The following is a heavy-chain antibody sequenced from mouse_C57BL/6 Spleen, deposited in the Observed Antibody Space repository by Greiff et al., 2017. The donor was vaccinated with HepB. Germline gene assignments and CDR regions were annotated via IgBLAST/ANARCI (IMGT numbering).Heavy chain of an antibody. Sequence: QVQLQQSGAELMKPGASVKLSCKATGYTFTGYWIEWVKQRPGHGLEWIGEILPGSGSTNYNAKFKGKATFTADTSSNTAYMQLSSLTTEDSAIYYCARGGYDGRNYFDYWGQGTTLTVSS. J-gene: IGHJ2*01. CDR1: GYTFTGYW. V-gene: IGHV1-9*01. D-gene: IGHD2-2*01. CDR3: ARGGYDGRNYFDY. CDR2: ILPGSGST.